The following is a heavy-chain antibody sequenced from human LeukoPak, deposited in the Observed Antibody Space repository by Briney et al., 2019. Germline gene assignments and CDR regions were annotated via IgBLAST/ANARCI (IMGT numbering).Heavy chain of an antibody. CDR3: ARGDFLGYCSSTSCSTSGAFDI. D-gene: IGHD2-2*01. V-gene: IGHV3-11*01. J-gene: IGHJ3*02. Sequence: GGSLRLSCAAYGFTFSDYYMGWVRQAPGKGLGWVSDIRSIGSTIYYADSVKGRFTISRDNAKNSLDLQMNSLRAEDTAVYYCARGDFLGYCSSTSCSTSGAFDIWGQGIMVTVSS. CDR2: IRSIGSTI. CDR1: GFTFSDYY.